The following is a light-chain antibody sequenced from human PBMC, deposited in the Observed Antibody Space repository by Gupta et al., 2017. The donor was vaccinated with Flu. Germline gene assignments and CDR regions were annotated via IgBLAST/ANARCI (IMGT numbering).Light chain of an antibody. CDR1: SGDLGAYNY. CDR3: SSYTGTNTLVV. CDR2: EVS. Sequence: IAISCTGTSGDLGAYNYVSWYQQHPGTAPKLIIFEVSNRRSGVSDRFSGSKSGNTASLTISGLQAEDEADYYCSSYTGTNTLVVFGGGTKLTVL. J-gene: IGLJ2*01. V-gene: IGLV2-14*01.